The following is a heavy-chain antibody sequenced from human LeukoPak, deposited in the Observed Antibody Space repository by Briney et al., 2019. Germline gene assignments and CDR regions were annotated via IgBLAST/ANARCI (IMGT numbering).Heavy chain of an antibody. Sequence: PGGSLRLSCTASGFTFSGYSMNWIRQAPGKGLEWVSSFGTRSTSIYHAGSVKGRFAISRDNAKNSLYLQMNSLRAEDTAVYYCAEDLYDSSGSRYDYWGQGTLVTVSS. J-gene: IGHJ4*02. CDR3: AEDLYDSSGSRYDY. D-gene: IGHD3-22*01. CDR1: GFTFSGYS. V-gene: IGHV3-21*04. CDR2: FGTRSTSI.